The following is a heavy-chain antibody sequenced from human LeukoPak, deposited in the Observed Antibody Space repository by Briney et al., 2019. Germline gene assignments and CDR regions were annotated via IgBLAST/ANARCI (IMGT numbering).Heavy chain of an antibody. CDR2: IYFTGST. CDR1: GGSINNYY. J-gene: IGHJ4*02. D-gene: IGHD3-3*01. CDR3: ARNHDFWTIDF. Sequence: PSETLSLTCTVSGGSINNYYWSWIRQPSGEGLEWIGYIYFTGSTNYNPSLKTRVTMSVDMSKNQFSLKLTSMTAADTAVYYCARNHDFWTIDFWGQGTLVTVSS. V-gene: IGHV4-59*01.